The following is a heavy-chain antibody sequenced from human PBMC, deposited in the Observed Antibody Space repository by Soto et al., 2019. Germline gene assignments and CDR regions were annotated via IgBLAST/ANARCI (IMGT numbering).Heavy chain of an antibody. Sequence: QVQLVQSGAEVKKPGSSVKVSCKASGGTFSNYAISWVRQAPGQGLERMGGIIHIFGTTNYAQRFQCRVTITADESTSTAYMELSSMRSEDTAVYYCARVSSSLDKDYFDYWGQGTLVTVSS. CDR2: IIHIFGTT. CDR1: GGTFSNYA. D-gene: IGHD6-13*01. CDR3: ARVSSSLDKDYFDY. J-gene: IGHJ4*02. V-gene: IGHV1-69*12.